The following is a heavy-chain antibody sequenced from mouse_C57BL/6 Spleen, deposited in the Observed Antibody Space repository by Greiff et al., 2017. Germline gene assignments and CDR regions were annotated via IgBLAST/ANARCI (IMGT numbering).Heavy chain of an antibody. CDR1: GFTFSNYW. D-gene: IGHD2-1*01. V-gene: IGHV6-3*01. J-gene: IGHJ2*01. CDR2: IRLKSDNYAT. Sequence: EVMLVESGGGLVQPGGSMKLSCVASGFTFSNYWMNWVRQSPEKGLEWVAQIRLKSDNYATHYAESVKGRFTISRDDSKSRVYLQMNNLRAEDTGIYYYTLDGNYSYYFDYWGQGTTLTVSS. CDR3: TLDGNYSYYFDY.